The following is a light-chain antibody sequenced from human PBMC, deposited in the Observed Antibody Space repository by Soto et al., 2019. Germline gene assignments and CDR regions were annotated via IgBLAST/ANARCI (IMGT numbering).Light chain of an antibody. CDR3: QSYDSSLTTFV. V-gene: IGLV1-40*01. Sequence: SMVTHPRRLSGAPGQGVAISYTGSSSNIGAEYDVHWYQQLPGTAPKRLIYGDNNRPSGVPDRFSGSKSGTSASLAITGLQPEDEADYYCQSYDSSLTTFVFGTGIKVTVL. J-gene: IGLJ1*01. CDR2: GDN. CDR1: SSNIGAEYD.